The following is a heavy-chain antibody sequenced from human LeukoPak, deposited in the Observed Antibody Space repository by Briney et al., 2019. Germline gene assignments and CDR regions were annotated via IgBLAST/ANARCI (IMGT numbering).Heavy chain of an antibody. CDR1: GYTFTTFG. CDR2: VSGYNGDT. V-gene: IGHV1-18*01. Sequence: ASVQVSCTASGYTFTTFGVTWVRQAPGQGREWVGWVSGYNGDTNYAQKFQGRVTMTTDTSTSSAYMELRSLTSDDAAVDYCASYERLGEFLNYYSFYYYMDVWGRGTTVTVSS. CDR3: ASYERLGEFLNYYSFYYYMDV. J-gene: IGHJ6*03. D-gene: IGHD3-10*01.